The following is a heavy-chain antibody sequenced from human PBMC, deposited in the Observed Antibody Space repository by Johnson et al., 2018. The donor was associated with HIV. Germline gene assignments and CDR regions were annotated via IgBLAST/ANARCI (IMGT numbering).Heavy chain of an antibody. V-gene: IGHV3-7*01. CDR3: ARSRDCSGGSCPDAFDI. D-gene: IGHD2-15*01. J-gene: IGHJ3*02. Sequence: VQLVESGGGLVQPGGSLRLSCVASGFTFSRYWMSWVRQAPGKGLEWVANIKQDGSEKYYVDSVKGRFTISRDNAKNSLYLQMNSLRAEDTAVYYCARSRDCSGGSCPDAFDIWGQGTMVTVSS. CDR1: GFTFSRYW. CDR2: IKQDGSEK.